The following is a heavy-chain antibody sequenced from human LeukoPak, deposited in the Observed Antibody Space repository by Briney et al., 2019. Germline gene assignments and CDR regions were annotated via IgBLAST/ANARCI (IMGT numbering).Heavy chain of an antibody. CDR2: IKIKTDGGTT. CDR1: GFTFSNAW. D-gene: IGHD3-22*01. Sequence: GSLRLSCAASGFTFSNAWMSGVRQAPGKGLEWVGRIKIKTDGGTTDYAAPVTGRYTLSRADSKSTLYLQLNSLKTEDTAVYYCTTDPSNYYDSSGYSLIDYWGQGTLVTVSS. V-gene: IGHV3-15*01. J-gene: IGHJ4*02. CDR3: TTDPSNYYDSSGYSLIDY.